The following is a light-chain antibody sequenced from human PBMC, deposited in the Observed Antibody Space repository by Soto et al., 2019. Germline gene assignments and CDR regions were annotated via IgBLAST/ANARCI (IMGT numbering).Light chain of an antibody. Sequence: DIVMTQSPDSLAVSLGERATINCKSSQSVLYSSNNKNYLAWYQQKPGQPPKLLIYWASTRESGVPDRFSGSGSGTDFTLTISSLQADDVAVYYCQQYYSTLYSFGQGTKVEIK. V-gene: IGKV4-1*01. CDR3: QQYYSTLYS. CDR2: WAS. J-gene: IGKJ2*03. CDR1: QSVLYSSNNKNY.